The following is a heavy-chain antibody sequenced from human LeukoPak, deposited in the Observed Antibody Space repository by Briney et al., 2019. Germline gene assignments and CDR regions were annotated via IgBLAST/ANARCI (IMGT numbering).Heavy chain of an antibody. CDR2: ISGNGDST. Sequence: GGSLRLSCAASGFTLSSYAMSWVRQAPGKGLEWVSAISGNGDSTYYADSVKGRLTISRDNSKNTLYLQMNSLRAEDTAVYYCARDLRDFWSGDFDYWGQGTLVTVSS. CDR3: ARDLRDFWSGDFDY. V-gene: IGHV3-23*01. D-gene: IGHD3-3*01. CDR1: GFTLSSYA. J-gene: IGHJ4*02.